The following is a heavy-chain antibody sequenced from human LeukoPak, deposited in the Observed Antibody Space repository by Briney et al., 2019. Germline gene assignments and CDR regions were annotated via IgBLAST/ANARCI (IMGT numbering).Heavy chain of an antibody. CDR2: IYTSGST. Sequence: SETLSLTCTVSGGSISNYDCSWIRQPAGKGLKWIGRIYTSGSTNYNPSLKSRVTMSVDTSKNQFSLKLSSVTAADTAVYYCAREVYDFWSGYSYYYYYMDVWGKGTTVTVSS. J-gene: IGHJ6*03. CDR3: AREVYDFWSGYSYYYYYMDV. V-gene: IGHV4-4*07. D-gene: IGHD3-3*01. CDR1: GGSISNYD.